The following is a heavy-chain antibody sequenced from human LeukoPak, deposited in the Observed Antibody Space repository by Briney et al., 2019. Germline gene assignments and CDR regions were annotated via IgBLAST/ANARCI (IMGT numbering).Heavy chain of an antibody. CDR2: IYYSGST. CDR1: GGSISSYY. Sequence: SETLSLTCTVSGGSISSYYWSWIRQPPGKGLAWIGYIYYSGSTNYNPSLKSRVTISVDTSKNQFSLKLSSVTAADTAVYYCARDSRDGYNYADWGQGTLVTVSS. V-gene: IGHV4-59*01. D-gene: IGHD5-24*01. CDR3: ARDSRDGYNYAD. J-gene: IGHJ4*02.